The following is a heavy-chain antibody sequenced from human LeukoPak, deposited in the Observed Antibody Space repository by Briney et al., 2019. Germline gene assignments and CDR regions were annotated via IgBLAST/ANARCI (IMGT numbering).Heavy chain of an antibody. J-gene: IGHJ1*01. CDR3: AKDKDCSSTSCAFQH. CDR1: GFTFSSYW. Sequence: GGSLRLSCAASGFTFSSYWMHWVRQAPGKGLEWVSAISGSGGSTYYADSVKGRFTISRDNSKNTLYLQMNSLRAEDTAVYYCAKDKDCSSTSCAFQHWGQGTLVTVSS. CDR2: ISGSGGST. D-gene: IGHD2-2*01. V-gene: IGHV3-23*01.